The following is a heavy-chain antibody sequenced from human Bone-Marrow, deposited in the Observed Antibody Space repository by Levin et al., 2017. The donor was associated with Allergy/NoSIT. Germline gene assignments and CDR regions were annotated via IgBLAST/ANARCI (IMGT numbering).Heavy chain of an antibody. CDR1: GVSISGSSDY. CDR2: IYFSGST. CDR3: ARLTQYSGSYYGNYYYGMDV. Sequence: SETLSLTCTVSGVSISGSSDYWGWIRQTPGKGLEWIGSIYFSGSTNYTPSLKSRVTISVDTSRNQFSLKVTSVSPSDTAVYYCARLTQYSGSYYGNYYYGMDVWGQGTTVTVSS. D-gene: IGHD1-26*01. V-gene: IGHV4-39*01. J-gene: IGHJ6*02.